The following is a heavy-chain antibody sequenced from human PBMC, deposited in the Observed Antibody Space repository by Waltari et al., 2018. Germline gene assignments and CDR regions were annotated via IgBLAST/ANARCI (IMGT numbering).Heavy chain of an antibody. D-gene: IGHD2-2*01. CDR1: GFTFSSYA. J-gene: IGHJ4*02. V-gene: IGHV3-23*03. CDR3: AKDTPRRPAAMPDKEARTGGIFDY. CDR2: IYSGGST. Sequence: EVQLLESGGGLVQPGGSLRLSCAASGFTFSSYAMSWVRQAPGKGLEWVSVIYSGGSTYYADSVKGRFTISRDNSKNTLYLQMNSLRAEDTAVYYCAKDTPRRPAAMPDKEARTGGIFDYWGQGTLVTVSS.